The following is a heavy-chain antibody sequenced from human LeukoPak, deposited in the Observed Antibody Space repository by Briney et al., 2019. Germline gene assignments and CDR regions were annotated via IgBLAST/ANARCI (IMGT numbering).Heavy chain of an antibody. Sequence: GGSLRLSCAASGFTFSSYGMHWVRQAPGKGLEWVAVITYDGSNKYYTDSVKGRFTISRDNSKSTLYLQMNSLRAEDTAVYYCAKVRWDNSGWYYLDSWGQGTLVTVSS. CDR3: AKVRWDNSGWYYLDS. CDR1: GFTFSSYG. J-gene: IGHJ4*02. CDR2: ITYDGSNK. V-gene: IGHV3-30*18. D-gene: IGHD6-19*01.